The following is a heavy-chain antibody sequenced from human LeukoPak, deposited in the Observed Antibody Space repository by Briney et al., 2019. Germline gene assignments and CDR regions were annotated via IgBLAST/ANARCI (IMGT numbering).Heavy chain of an antibody. CDR2: ISSSSSYI. CDR3: ARDGTVVPAAINWFDP. J-gene: IGHJ5*02. D-gene: IGHD2-2*02. CDR1: GFTFSSYS. V-gene: IGHV3-21*01. Sequence: GGSLRLSCAASGFTFSSYSMNWVRQAPGKGLEWVSSISSSSSYIYYADSVKGRFTISRDNAKNSLYLQINSLRAEDTAVYYCARDGTVVPAAINWFDPWGQGTLVTVSS.